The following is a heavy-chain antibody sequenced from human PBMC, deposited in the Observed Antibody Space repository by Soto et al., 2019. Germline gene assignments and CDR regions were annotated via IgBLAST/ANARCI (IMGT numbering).Heavy chain of an antibody. Sequence: QVQLVQSGAEVKKPGASVKVSCKASGYTFTSYGISWVRQAPGQGLEWMGWISAYNGNTNYAQKLQGRVTMTTDTSTSTAYMELRSLRSDDTAVYYCAREGLAAATRGSHYYYYMDVWGKGTTVTVSS. D-gene: IGHD2-15*01. CDR3: AREGLAAATRGSHYYYYMDV. J-gene: IGHJ6*03. V-gene: IGHV1-18*01. CDR1: GYTFTSYG. CDR2: ISAYNGNT.